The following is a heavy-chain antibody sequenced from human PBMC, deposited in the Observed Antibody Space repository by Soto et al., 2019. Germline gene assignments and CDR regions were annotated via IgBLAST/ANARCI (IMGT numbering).Heavy chain of an antibody. J-gene: IGHJ4*02. D-gene: IGHD3-16*01. V-gene: IGHV3-30*01. Sequence: PGGSLRLSCTGPGFTFSSYAMHWVRVAPGKGLEWVAVVSYDGSIENYADSVRGRFTISRDNSKNTVFLQMNSLRVEDTAVYYCAKDLYYYDFSLDDSWGQGTMVTV. CDR3: AKDLYYYDFSLDDS. CDR1: GFTFSSYA. CDR2: VSYDGSIE.